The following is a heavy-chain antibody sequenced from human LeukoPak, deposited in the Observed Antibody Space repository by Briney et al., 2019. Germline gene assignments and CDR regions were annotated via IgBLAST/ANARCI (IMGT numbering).Heavy chain of an antibody. Sequence: SETLSLTCTVSGGSLSTYYWSWIRQPPGKGLEWIGYIYNSGSTNYSPSLRSRVTISVDTSKNQFSLKLSSVTAADTAVYYCASHWEEWLFPSWGQGNLVTVSS. V-gene: IGHV4-59*08. D-gene: IGHD3-3*01. J-gene: IGHJ4*02. CDR1: GGSLSTYY. CDR2: IYNSGST. CDR3: ASHWEEWLFPS.